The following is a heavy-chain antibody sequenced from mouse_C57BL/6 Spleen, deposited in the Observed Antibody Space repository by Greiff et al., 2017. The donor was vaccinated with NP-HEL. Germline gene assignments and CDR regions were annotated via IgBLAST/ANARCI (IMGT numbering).Heavy chain of an antibody. D-gene: IGHD1-1*01. J-gene: IGHJ4*01. V-gene: IGHV1-47*01. CDR2: FHPYNDDT. Sequence: VKLMESGAELVKPGASVKMSCKASGYTFTTYPIEWMKQNHGKSLEWIGNFHPYNDDTKYNEKFKGKATLTVEKSSSTVYLELSRLTSDDSAVYYCARGYYGSSDYYAMDYWGQGTSVTVSS. CDR1: GYTFTTYP. CDR3: ARGYYGSSDYYAMDY.